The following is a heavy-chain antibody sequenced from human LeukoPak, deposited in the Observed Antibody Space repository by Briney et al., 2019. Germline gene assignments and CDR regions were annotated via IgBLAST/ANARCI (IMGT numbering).Heavy chain of an antibody. J-gene: IGHJ5*02. CDR2: IYYSGST. Sequence: PSETLSLTCTVSGGSISSYYWSWIRQRPGKGLEWIGYIYYSGSTNYNPSLKSRVTISVDTSKNQFSLKLSSVTAADTAVYYCARGPPSKRLVASGVDPWGQGTLVTVSS. CDR1: GGSISSYY. D-gene: IGHD6-13*01. V-gene: IGHV4-59*01. CDR3: ARGPPSKRLVASGVDP.